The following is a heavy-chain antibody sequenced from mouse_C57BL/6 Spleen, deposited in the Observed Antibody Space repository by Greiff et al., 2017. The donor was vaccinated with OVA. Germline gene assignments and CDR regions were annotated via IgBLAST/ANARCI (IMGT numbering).Heavy chain of an antibody. CDR2: IRNKANGYTT. Sequence: EVMLVESGGGLVQPGGSLSLSCAASGFTFTDYYMSWVRQPPGKALEWLGFIRNKANGYTTEYSASVKGRFTISRDNSQSILYLQMNALRAEDSATYYCARSPPYDYDLYYFDYWGQGTTLTVSS. V-gene: IGHV7-3*01. CDR3: ARSPPYDYDLYYFDY. J-gene: IGHJ2*01. D-gene: IGHD2-4*01. CDR1: GFTFTDYY.